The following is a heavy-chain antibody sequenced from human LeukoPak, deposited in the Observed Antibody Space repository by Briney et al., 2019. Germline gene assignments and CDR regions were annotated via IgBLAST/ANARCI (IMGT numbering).Heavy chain of an antibody. CDR3: AKSHSVAQRGYFDY. CDR2: ISDSGGSI. J-gene: IGHJ4*02. D-gene: IGHD2-15*01. V-gene: IGHV3-23*01. Sequence: GGSLRLSCAASGFTFSSFAMTWVRQAPGKGLEWVSTISDSGGSIYYADAVKGRFTISRDNSKDTLYAQMNSLRAEDAAVYYCAKSHSVAQRGYFDYWGQGTLVTVSS. CDR1: GFTFSSFA.